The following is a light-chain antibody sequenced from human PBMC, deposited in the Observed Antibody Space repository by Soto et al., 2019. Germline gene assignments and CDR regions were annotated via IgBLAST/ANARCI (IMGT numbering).Light chain of an antibody. Sequence: QSALTLPASVSGSPGQSITISCTGTSSDVGGYNYVSWYQQHPGKAPKLMIYEVSNRPSGVSNRFSGSKSGNTAFLSISGSQAEDVAYYYSSSYTSSSIVVFGRGTKLTVL. CDR2: EVS. CDR3: SSYTSSSIVV. J-gene: IGLJ2*01. V-gene: IGLV2-14*01. CDR1: SSDVGGYNY.